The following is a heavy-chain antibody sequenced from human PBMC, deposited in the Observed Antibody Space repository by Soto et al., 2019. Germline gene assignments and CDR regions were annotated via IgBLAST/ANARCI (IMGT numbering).Heavy chain of an antibody. CDR3: ARKIVVVTSTHLYYYYGMDV. J-gene: IGHJ6*02. D-gene: IGHD2-21*02. Sequence: GASVKVSCKASGYSFTSYDINWVRQATGQGLEWMGWMNPKSGNTNFAQRFQGRVTMTRNTSISTAYMELSSLRSEDTAVYYCARKIVVVTSTHLYYYYGMDVWRQGTTVTVSS. CDR2: MNPKSGNT. V-gene: IGHV1-8*01. CDR1: GYSFTSYD.